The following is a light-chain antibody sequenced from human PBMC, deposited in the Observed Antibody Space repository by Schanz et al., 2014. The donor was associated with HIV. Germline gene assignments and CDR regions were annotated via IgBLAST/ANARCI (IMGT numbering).Light chain of an antibody. CDR2: RDD. V-gene: IGLV1-47*01. CDR1: SSNIGSNY. Sequence: QSVLTQPPSASGPPGQRLTISCSGSSSNIGSNYVFWYRQLPGAAPKLLIYRDDQRPSGVPDRFSGSKSGTSDSLAISGLRYEDEADYYCQSYDSSLSGWVFGGGTKVTVL. CDR3: QSYDSSLSGWV. J-gene: IGLJ3*02.